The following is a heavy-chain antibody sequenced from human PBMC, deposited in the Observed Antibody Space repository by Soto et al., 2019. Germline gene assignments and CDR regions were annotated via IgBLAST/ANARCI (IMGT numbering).Heavy chain of an antibody. CDR2: INPNSGGT. J-gene: IGHJ6*02. D-gene: IGHD6-13*01. CDR1: GYTFIDYY. V-gene: IGHV1-2*02. CDR3: ARVGDSSSWYTYYNYGMDV. Sequence: EASVKVSCKASGYTFIDYYMYWVRQAPGQGLEWMGWINPNSGGTNYAQKFEGRVTMTRDTSISTAYMELTSLRSDDSAVYYCARVGDSSSWYTYYNYGMDVWGQGTTVTVSS.